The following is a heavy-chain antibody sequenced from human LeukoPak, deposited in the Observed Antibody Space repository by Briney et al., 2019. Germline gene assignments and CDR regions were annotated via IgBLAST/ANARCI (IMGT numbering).Heavy chain of an antibody. CDR2: FSGSGGST. Sequence: GGSLRLCCAASGFTFSSYAMSWVRQAPGKGLGWVSAFSGSGGSTYFADSVKGRFTISRDNSKNTLYLQMNSLRAEDTAVYYCARHLISLMNYDFWSGYPYYFDYWGQGTLVTVSS. CDR1: GFTFSSYA. J-gene: IGHJ4*02. CDR3: ARHLISLMNYDFWSGYPYYFDY. D-gene: IGHD3-3*01. V-gene: IGHV3-23*01.